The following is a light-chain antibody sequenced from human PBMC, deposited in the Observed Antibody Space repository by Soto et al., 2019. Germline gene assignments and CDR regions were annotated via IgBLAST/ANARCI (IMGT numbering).Light chain of an antibody. CDR3: FSYTSSTMYV. Sequence: QSALTQPASVSGSPGQSITISCTGSSSDIGGYKYVSWYQHHPGKAPQLIIFDVINRPSVVSNRFSGSKSGNTASLTIFGLQAEDEADYYCFSYTSSTMYVFGTGTKLTGL. J-gene: IGLJ1*01. CDR2: DVI. CDR1: SSDIGGYKY. V-gene: IGLV2-14*03.